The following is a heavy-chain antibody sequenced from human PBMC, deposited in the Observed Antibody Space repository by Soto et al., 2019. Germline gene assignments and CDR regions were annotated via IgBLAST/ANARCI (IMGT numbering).Heavy chain of an antibody. Sequence: QVQLVESGGGVVQPGRSLRLSCAASGFTFSSYGMHWVRQAPGKGLEWVAVISYDGSNKYYADSVKGRFTSSRDYSKNTLYRQMNTLDAEDTAVYYCAKDVVVGATTVLEYYYYYDGMDVWGQGTTVTVCS. J-gene: IGHJ6*02. CDR1: GFTFSSYG. CDR2: ISYDGSNK. D-gene: IGHD1-26*01. CDR3: AKDVVVGATTVLEYYYYYDGMDV. V-gene: IGHV3-30*18.